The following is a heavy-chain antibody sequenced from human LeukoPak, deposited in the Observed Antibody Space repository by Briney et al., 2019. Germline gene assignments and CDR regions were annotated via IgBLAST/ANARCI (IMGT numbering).Heavy chain of an antibody. V-gene: IGHV4-30-4*01. J-gene: IGHJ4*02. CDR1: GGSISSGDYY. CDR2: IYHSGST. Sequence: PSETLSLTCTVSGGSISSGDYYWSWIRQPPGKGLEWIGYIYHSGSTYYNPSLKSRVTISVDTSKNQFSLKLSSVTAADTAVYYCARGSETTVTTRDDYWGQGTLVTVSS. D-gene: IGHD4-17*01. CDR3: ARGSETTVTTRDDY.